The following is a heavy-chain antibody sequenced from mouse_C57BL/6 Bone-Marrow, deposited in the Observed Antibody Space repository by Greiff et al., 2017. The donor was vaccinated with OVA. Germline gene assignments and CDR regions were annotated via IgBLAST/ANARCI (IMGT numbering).Heavy chain of an antibody. CDR2: IHPNSGST. CDR3: ASTREDAMDY. CDR1: GYTFTSYW. J-gene: IGHJ4*01. Sequence: VQLQQSGAELVKPGASVKLSCKASGYTFTSYWMHWVKQRPGQGLEWIGMIHPNSGSTNYNEKFKSKATLTVDKSSSTAYMQLSSLTSEDSAVYYCASTREDAMDYWGQGTSVTVSS. V-gene: IGHV1-64*01.